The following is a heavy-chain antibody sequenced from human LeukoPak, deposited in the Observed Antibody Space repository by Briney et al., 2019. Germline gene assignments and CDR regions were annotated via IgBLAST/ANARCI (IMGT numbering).Heavy chain of an antibody. D-gene: IGHD2-15*01. J-gene: IGHJ4*02. CDR2: ISSSGSTI. CDR1: GLTLSRYW. CDR3: AREVVAATGNPFDY. V-gene: IGHV3-48*04. Sequence: GGSLRLSCAVSGLTLSRYWMTWIRQAPGKGLEWVSYISSSGSTIYYADSVKGRFTISRDNAKNSLYLQMNSLRAEDTAVYYCAREVVAATGNPFDYWGQGTLVTVSS.